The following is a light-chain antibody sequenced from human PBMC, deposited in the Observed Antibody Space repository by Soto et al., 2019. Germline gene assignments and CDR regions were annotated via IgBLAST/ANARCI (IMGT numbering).Light chain of an antibody. CDR3: QQSETYPLT. V-gene: IGKV1-5*01. J-gene: IGKJ5*01. CDR1: QTISSW. CDR2: DAS. Sequence: DIRMTQAPSTLSASVGDRVIITCRASQTISSWLAWYQHKPGKAPNLLIYDASTLMSGVPSRFSGSGSGTEFTLTISSLQPGDFATYYCQQSETYPLTFGQGTRLEI.